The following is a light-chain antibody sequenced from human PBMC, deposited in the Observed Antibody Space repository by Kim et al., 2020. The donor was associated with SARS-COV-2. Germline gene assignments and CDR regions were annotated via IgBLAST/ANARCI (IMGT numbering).Light chain of an antibody. CDR1: HSIDIH. CDR2: AAS. CDR3: HQTYSAWT. Sequence: SASVPDSVTITCRASHSIDIHFNWYPHQPGNALNFLIYAASTLQSGVPSRFSVSGSGTNFTLTINSLQAEVFATHYCHQTYSAWTFGHGTKVDIK. V-gene: IGKV1-39*01. J-gene: IGKJ1*01.